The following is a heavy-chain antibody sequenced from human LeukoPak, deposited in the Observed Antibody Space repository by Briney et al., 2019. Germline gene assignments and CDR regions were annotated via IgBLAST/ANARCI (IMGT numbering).Heavy chain of an antibody. CDR1: GVSINIYY. V-gene: IGHV4-4*07. CDR3: ARDGGYDSGVFDY. D-gene: IGHD3-22*01. J-gene: IGHJ4*02. CDR2: SHGSGST. Sequence: PSETLSLTCNVSGVSINIYYWSWLRQTPGKGLEWIGRSHGSGSTNYNTSLKNRVTISIDKSKNHLSLSLRSVTAADTALYFCARDGGYDSGVFDYWGQGTLVTVSS.